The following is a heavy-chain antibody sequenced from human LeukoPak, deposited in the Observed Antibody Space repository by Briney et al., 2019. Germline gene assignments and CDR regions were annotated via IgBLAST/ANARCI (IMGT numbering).Heavy chain of an antibody. V-gene: IGHV4-4*02. J-gene: IGHJ4*02. D-gene: IGHD6-19*01. CDR1: GGSISSCNW. Sequence: SETLSLTCAVSGGSISSCNWWSWVRQPPGKGLEWIGEIYHSGSTNYNPSLKSRVTISVDKSKNQFSLKLSSVTAADTAVYYCAREAAYSSGWYGYWGQGTLVTDSS. CDR3: AREAAYSSGWYGY. CDR2: IYHSGST.